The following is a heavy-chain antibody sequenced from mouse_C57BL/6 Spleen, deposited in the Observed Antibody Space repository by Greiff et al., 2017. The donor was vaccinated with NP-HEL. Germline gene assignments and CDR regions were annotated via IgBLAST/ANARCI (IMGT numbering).Heavy chain of an antibody. CDR1: GYTFTSYW. J-gene: IGHJ4*01. Sequence: VQLQESGAELVKPGASVKLSCKASGYTFTSYWMHWVKQRPGQGLEWIGMIHPNSGSTNYNEKFKSKATLTVDKSSSTAYMQLSSLTSEDSAVYYCARDGSSRYAMDYWGQGTSVTVSS. CDR2: IHPNSGST. D-gene: IGHD1-1*01. CDR3: ARDGSSRYAMDY. V-gene: IGHV1-64*01.